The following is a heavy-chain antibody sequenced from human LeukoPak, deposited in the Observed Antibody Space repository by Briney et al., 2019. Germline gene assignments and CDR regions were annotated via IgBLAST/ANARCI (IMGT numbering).Heavy chain of an antibody. CDR1: GYTFSTYG. D-gene: IGHD6-19*01. CDR3: AREASDNWFDP. V-gene: IGHV1-18*01. Sequence: GASVKVSCKASGYTFSTYGISWVRQAPGQGPEWMGWISAYNGNTNYGQKFQGRVTMTTDTSTSTAYMEVRSLRSDATAVYYFAREASDNWFDPWGQGTLVTVSS. J-gene: IGHJ5*02. CDR2: ISAYNGNT.